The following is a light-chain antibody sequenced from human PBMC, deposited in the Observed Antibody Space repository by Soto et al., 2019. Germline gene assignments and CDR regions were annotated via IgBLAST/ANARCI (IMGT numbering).Light chain of an antibody. CDR2: GIS. J-gene: IGKJ2*01. CDR1: QSVSNSF. CDR3: QQYSTLPHT. Sequence: ESVLTQSPDTPSLSPGDRATLSCRTSQSVSNSFFAWYQQNPGQAPRLLIYGISTRATGIPDRFSGSGSGTDFTLTISRLEPEDFVVYFCQQYSTLPHTFRHGTKLEVK. V-gene: IGKV3-20*01.